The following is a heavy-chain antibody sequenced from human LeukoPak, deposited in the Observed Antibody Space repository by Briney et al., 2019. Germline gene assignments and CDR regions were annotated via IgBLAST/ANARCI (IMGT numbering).Heavy chain of an antibody. CDR1: GLTFSSYS. CDR3: ARLGYSYGEGGNLFDL. J-gene: IGHJ5*02. CDR2: ISSSSSYI. D-gene: IGHD5-18*01. V-gene: IGHV3-21*01. Sequence: PGGALRLSCAASGLTFSSYSMNWVRRAPGKGRGWVSSISSSSSYIYYSDSVKGRFTISRDNAKNSLYLQMNSLRAEDTAVYYCARLGYSYGEGGNLFDLWGQGTLVTVSS.